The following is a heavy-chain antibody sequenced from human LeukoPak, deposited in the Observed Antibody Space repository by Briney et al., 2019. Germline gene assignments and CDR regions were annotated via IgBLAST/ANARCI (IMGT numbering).Heavy chain of an antibody. V-gene: IGHV3-21*04. Sequence: GGSLRLSCAASGFTFSSYSMNWVRQAPGKGLEWVSSISSSSSYIYYADSVKGRFTISRDNSKNTLYLQMNSLRAEDTAVYYCAKDSAPIYSSSWYRYFDYWGQGTLVTVSS. CDR1: GFTFSSYS. D-gene: IGHD6-13*01. CDR2: ISSSSSYI. CDR3: AKDSAPIYSSSWYRYFDY. J-gene: IGHJ4*02.